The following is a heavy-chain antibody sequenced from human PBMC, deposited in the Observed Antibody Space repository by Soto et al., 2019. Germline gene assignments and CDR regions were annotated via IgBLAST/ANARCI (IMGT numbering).Heavy chain of an antibody. CDR3: ARGGGVYCTNGVCYLY. J-gene: IGHJ4*02. CDR1: GGSIRSGDYY. Sequence: SETLSLTCTVSGGSIRSGDYYWSWIRQPPGKGLEWIGYIYYSGSTYYNPSLKSRVTISVDTSKNQFSLKLSSVTAADTAVYYCARGGGVYCTNGVCYLYWGQGTLVTVSS. CDR2: IYYSGST. D-gene: IGHD2-8*01. V-gene: IGHV4-30-4*01.